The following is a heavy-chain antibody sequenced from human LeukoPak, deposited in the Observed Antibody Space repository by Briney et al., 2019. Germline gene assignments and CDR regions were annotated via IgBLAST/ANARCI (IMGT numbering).Heavy chain of an antibody. J-gene: IGHJ4*02. D-gene: IGHD2-15*01. CDR3: ACRRDIVVVVAATAFDY. CDR1: GGSFSGYF. V-gene: IGHV4-34*01. Sequence: SETLSLTCAVYGGSFSGYFWSWIRQPPGKGLEWIGEINHSGSTNYNPSLKSRVTISVDTSKSQFSLKLSSVTAADTAVYYCACRRDIVVVVAATAFDYWGQGTLVTVSS. CDR2: INHSGST.